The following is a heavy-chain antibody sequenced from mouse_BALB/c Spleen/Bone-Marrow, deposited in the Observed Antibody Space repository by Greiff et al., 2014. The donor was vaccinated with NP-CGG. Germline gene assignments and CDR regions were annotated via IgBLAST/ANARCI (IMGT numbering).Heavy chain of an antibody. CDR1: GFNIKDTY. Sequence: EVKLVESGAELAKPGASVKLSCTASGFNIKDTYMHWVKQRPEQGLEWIGRIDPANGDTKYDPKFRGKATITADTSSNTAYLQLSSLTSEDTAVYYCTKPSFYYGSSYWYFDVWGAGTTVTVSS. J-gene: IGHJ1*01. CDR2: IDPANGDT. D-gene: IGHD1-1*01. V-gene: IGHV14-3*02. CDR3: TKPSFYYGSSYWYFDV.